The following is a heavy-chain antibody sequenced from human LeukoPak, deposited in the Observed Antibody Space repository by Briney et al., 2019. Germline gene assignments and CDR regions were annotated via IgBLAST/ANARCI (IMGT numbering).Heavy chain of an antibody. CDR3: ATDRDPLGILNY. D-gene: IGHD7-27*01. CDR1: GFTFSSYG. CDR2: IWYDGSNK. Sequence: PGGSLRLSCAASGFTFSSYGMHWVRQAPGKGLEWVAVIWYDGSNKYYADSVKGRFTISRDNSKNTLYLQMYSLRADDTAVYYCATDRDPLGILNYWGQGTLVTVSS. J-gene: IGHJ4*02. V-gene: IGHV3-33*01.